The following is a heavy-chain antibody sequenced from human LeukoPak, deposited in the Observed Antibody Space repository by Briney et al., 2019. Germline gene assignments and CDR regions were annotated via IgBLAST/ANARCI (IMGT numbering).Heavy chain of an antibody. J-gene: IGHJ4*02. V-gene: IGHV4-59*08. CDR3: ARQARDCSSTSCYVFDY. CDR2: ISHSGST. Sequence: SETLSLTCTVSGGSISSYYWSWIRQPPGKGVEWIGYISHSGSTNYNPSLKSRVIISVDMSKNQFSLKLSSVTAADTAVYYCARQARDCSSTSCYVFDYWGQGTLVTVSS. CDR1: GGSISSYY. D-gene: IGHD2-2*01.